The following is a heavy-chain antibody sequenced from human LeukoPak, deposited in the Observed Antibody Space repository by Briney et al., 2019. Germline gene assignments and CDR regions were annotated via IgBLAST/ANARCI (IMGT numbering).Heavy chain of an antibody. CDR3: ARVHCTNGVCYLFDY. CDR2: INPNSGGT. J-gene: IGHJ4*02. V-gene: IGHV1-2*06. Sequence: PGASVKVSCKASGYTFTGYYMHWVRQAPGQGLEWMGRINPNSGGTNYARKFQGRVTMTRDTSISTAYMEPSRLRSDDTAVYYCARVHCTNGVCYLFDYWGQGTLVTVSS. CDR1: GYTFTGYY. D-gene: IGHD2-8*01.